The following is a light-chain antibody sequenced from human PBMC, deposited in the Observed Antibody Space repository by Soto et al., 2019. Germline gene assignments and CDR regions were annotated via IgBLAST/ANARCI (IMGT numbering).Light chain of an antibody. V-gene: IGKV3-20*01. CDR3: QQDGSLLT. CDR2: GAS. CDR1: QSVTSSY. Sequence: EIVLTQSPGTLSLSPGERATLSCRASQSVTSSYLAWYQQKPGQAPRLLIYGASSRATGIPDRFSGSGSGTDFTLTISRLEPEDVAVYYCQQDGSLLTFGGGTKVEIK. J-gene: IGKJ4*01.